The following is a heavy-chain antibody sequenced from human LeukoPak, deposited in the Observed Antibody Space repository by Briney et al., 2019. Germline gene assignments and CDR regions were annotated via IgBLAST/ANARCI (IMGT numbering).Heavy chain of an antibody. CDR3: ARDRHDSSGYYYDS. J-gene: IGHJ5*01. CDR1: GGSISSYY. D-gene: IGHD3-22*01. CDR2: ICSIGSP. Sequence: SETLSLTCTVSGGSISSYYWSWIRQPPGKGLEWIGYICSIGSPNYNSSLKSRVTMSVDTSKNQFSLKLSSVTAADTAVYYCARDRHDSSGYYYDSWGPGTLVTVSS. V-gene: IGHV4-59*01.